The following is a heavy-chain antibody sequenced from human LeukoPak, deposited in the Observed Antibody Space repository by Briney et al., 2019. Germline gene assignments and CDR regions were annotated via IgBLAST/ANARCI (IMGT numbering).Heavy chain of an antibody. J-gene: IGHJ4*02. CDR1: GFAFSTYG. CDR2: IWCDGNNK. Sequence: GGSLRLSCTASGFAFSTYGMHWVRQAPGKGLEWVAIIWCDGNNKYYADSVKGRFTISRDNSKNTLYLQMNSLRAEDTAVYYCARWQLVPFDYWGQGTLVTVSS. V-gene: IGHV3-33*01. D-gene: IGHD6-6*01. CDR3: ARWQLVPFDY.